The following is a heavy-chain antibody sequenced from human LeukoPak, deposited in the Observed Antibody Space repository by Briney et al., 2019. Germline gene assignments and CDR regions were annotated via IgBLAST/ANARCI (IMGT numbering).Heavy chain of an antibody. D-gene: IGHD3-10*01. V-gene: IGHV3-11*03. CDR1: GFTFRNYY. CDR2: IASIGSHT. Sequence: PGRSLRLSCAASGFTFRNYYMSWVRQAPGEGLEWLSHIASIGSHTIYADSVKGQFPISRDDAQNSLYLQMDSLTVEDTAVYYCARIHLFLDRGLIRGVDSWGQGTLVRVSS. CDR3: ARIHLFLDRGLIRGVDS. J-gene: IGHJ4*02.